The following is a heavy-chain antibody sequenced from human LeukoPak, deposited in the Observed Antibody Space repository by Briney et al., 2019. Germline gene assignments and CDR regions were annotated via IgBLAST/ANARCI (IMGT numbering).Heavy chain of an antibody. CDR2: ISGSGGST. CDR1: GFTFSSYA. D-gene: IGHD3-3*01. J-gene: IGHJ3*02. CDR3: AKPDYDFWSGFSPVEPNDAFDI. Sequence: QAGGSLRLSCAASGFTFSSYAMSWVRQAPGKGLEWVSAISGSGGSTYYADSVKGRFTISRDNSKNTLYLQMNSLRAEDTAVYYCAKPDYDFWSGFSPVEPNDAFDIWGQGTMVTVSS. V-gene: IGHV3-23*01.